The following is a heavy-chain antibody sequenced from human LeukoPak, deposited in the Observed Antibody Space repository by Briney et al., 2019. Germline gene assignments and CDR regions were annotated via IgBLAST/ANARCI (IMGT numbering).Heavy chain of an antibody. CDR2: IYYSGST. CDR1: GGSISSYY. V-gene: IGHV4-59*01. CDR3: AREALYYYDSSGYYSFDY. J-gene: IGHJ4*02. D-gene: IGHD3-22*01. Sequence: LETLSLTCTVSGGSISSYYWSWIRQPPGKGLEWIGYIYYSGSTNYNPSLKSRVTISVDTSKNQFSLKLSSVTAADTAVYYCAREALYYYDSSGYYSFDYWGQGTLVTVSS.